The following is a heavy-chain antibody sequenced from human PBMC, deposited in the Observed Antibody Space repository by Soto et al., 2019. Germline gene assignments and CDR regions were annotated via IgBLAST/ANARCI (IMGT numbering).Heavy chain of an antibody. Sequence: EVQLLESGGGLEQPGGSLRLSCAASGFTFNNYAMSWVRQAPGKGLPWVSTTTGTGGGTSYADSVKGRFTISRDNSKNALYLQMNSLRAEDTAIYYCATKSCSGGNCYGTFDNWGQGTLVTVSS. V-gene: IGHV3-23*01. CDR1: GFTFNNYA. J-gene: IGHJ4*02. CDR3: ATKSCSGGNCYGTFDN. D-gene: IGHD2-15*01. CDR2: TTGTGGGT.